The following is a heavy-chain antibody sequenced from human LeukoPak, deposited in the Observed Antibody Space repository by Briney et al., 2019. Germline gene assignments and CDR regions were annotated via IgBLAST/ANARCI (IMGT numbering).Heavy chain of an antibody. Sequence: SETLSLTCTVSGGSISSYYWSWIRQPPGKGLEWIGYIYYSGSTNYNPSLKSRVTISVDTSKNQFSLKLSSVTAADTAVYYCARDLGDGDYPDLWGRGTLVSVSS. CDR3: ARDLGDGDYPDL. D-gene: IGHD4-17*01. J-gene: IGHJ2*01. CDR2: IYYSGST. CDR1: GGSISSYY. V-gene: IGHV4-59*01.